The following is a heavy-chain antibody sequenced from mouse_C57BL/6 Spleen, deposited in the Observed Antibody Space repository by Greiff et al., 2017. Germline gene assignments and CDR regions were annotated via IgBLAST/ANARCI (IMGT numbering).Heavy chain of an antibody. J-gene: IGHJ4*01. CDR1: GYTFTSYW. D-gene: IGHD2-2*01. Sequence: QVQLQQPGAELVKPGASVKLSCKASGYTFTSYWMHWVKQRPGRGLEWIGRIDPKSGGTKYNEKFKSKATRTVDKPSSTAYMQLSSLTSEDSAVYYCARAYYGYDVSMDYWGQGTSVTVSS. CDR2: IDPKSGGT. V-gene: IGHV1-72*01. CDR3: ARAYYGYDVSMDY.